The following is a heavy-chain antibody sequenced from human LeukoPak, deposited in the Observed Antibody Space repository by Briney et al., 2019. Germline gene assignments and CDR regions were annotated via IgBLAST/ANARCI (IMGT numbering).Heavy chain of an antibody. V-gene: IGHV4-30-4*08. Sequence: TLSLTCNVSGDSINSGDYYWSWIRQPPGKGLEWIGYISYNGNSYYSPSLKSRVSISTDTSRNQFFLRMTSVTAADTAVYFCGRSYSSSQDHWGRGILVAVSS. CDR3: GRSYSSSQDH. J-gene: IGHJ4*02. D-gene: IGHD4-11*01. CDR1: GDSINSGDYY. CDR2: ISYNGNS.